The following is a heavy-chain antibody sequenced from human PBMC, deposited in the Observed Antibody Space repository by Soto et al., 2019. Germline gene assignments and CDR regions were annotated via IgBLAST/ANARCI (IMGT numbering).Heavy chain of an antibody. D-gene: IGHD6-13*01. CDR2: ISGSGGST. Sequence: LRLSCAASGFTFSSYAMSWVRQAPGKGLEWVSAISGSGGSTYYADSVKGRFTISRDNSKNSLYLQMNSLRAEDTAVYYCARDLSSSSSCLDSWGQGTLVTVSS. CDR3: ARDLSSSSSCLDS. V-gene: IGHV3-23*01. J-gene: IGHJ4*02. CDR1: GFTFSSYA.